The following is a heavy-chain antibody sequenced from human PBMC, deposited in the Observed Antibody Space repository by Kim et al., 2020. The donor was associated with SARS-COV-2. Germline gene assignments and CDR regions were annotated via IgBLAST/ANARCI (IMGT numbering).Heavy chain of an antibody. V-gene: IGHV4-34*01. CDR2: INHSGNT. CDR1: GGSFSTYY. J-gene: IGHJ5*02. Sequence: SETLSLTCAVSGGSFSTYYWSWIRQPPGKGLEWIGEINHSGNTNYNPSLKSRVTMSVYTSKNQFFLKLTSVTAADTAVYYCAREDYDILTGYYTWFDPWG. CDR3: AREDYDILTGYYTWFDP. D-gene: IGHD3-9*01.